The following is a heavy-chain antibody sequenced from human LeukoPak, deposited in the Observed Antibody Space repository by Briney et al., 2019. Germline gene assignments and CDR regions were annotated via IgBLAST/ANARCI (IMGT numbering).Heavy chain of an antibody. CDR3: ARDGGSAMPFDY. Sequence: GGSLRLSCAASGFTFSTYWMSWVRQAPGKGLEWVANIRQDGSDKYYVDSVKGRFTISRDNAKNSLYLQMNSLRAEDTAVYYCARDGGSAMPFDYWGQGTLVTVSS. V-gene: IGHV3-7*01. D-gene: IGHD2-2*01. J-gene: IGHJ4*02. CDR2: IRQDGSDK. CDR1: GFTFSTYW.